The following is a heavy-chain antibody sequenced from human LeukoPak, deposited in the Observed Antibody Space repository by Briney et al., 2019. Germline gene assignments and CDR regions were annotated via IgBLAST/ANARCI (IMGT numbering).Heavy chain of an antibody. CDR1: GFTFSSYE. V-gene: IGHV3-48*03. Sequence: GGSLRLSCAASGFTFSSYEMNWVRQAPGKGLEWVSYISSSGSTIYYADSLTGRFTISRDNAKNSLYLQMNSLRAEDTAMYYCARRATTERGHSYGLDFWGQGTLVTVSS. CDR2: ISSSGSTI. CDR3: ARRATTERGHSYGLDF. D-gene: IGHD5-18*01. J-gene: IGHJ4*02.